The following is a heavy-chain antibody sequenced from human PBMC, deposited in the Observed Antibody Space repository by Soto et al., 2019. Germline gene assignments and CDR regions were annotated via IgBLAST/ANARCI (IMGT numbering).Heavy chain of an antibody. V-gene: IGHV4-31*03. Sequence: SETLSLTCTVSGGSISSGGDYWIWIRQHPGKGLEWIGYIYYSGSTYYNPSLKSRVTISVDASKNQFSLKLSSVTAADTAVYYCARVSPHAGYWGQGTLVTVSS. CDR3: ARVSPHAGY. CDR1: GGSISSGGDY. J-gene: IGHJ4*02. CDR2: IYYSGST.